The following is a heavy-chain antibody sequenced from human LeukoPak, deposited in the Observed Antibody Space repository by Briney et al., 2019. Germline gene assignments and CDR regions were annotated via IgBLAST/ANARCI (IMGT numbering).Heavy chain of an antibody. CDR3: ARGKREMATITRESSFGGMDV. V-gene: IGHV4-34*01. CDR2: INHSAST. D-gene: IGHD5-24*01. CDR1: GGSFSGYY. J-gene: IGHJ6*02. Sequence: SETLSLTCAVYGGSFSGYYWSWIRQPPGKGLEWIGEINHSASTNYNPSLKSRVTISVDTSKNQFSLKLSSVTAADTAVYYCARGKREMATITRESSFGGMDVWGQGTTVTVSS.